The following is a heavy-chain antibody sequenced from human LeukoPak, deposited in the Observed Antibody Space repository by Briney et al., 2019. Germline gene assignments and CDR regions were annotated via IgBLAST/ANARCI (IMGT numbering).Heavy chain of an antibody. J-gene: IGHJ5*01. CDR1: GFTFTNYG. CDR2: ISGSGTDT. Sequence: GGTLRLSCAASGFTFTNYGMSWVRQAPGKGLEWVSSISGSGTDTDYADSVKGRFTISRDNSKNTVNVQMNSLRAGDTAVYYCAKATSPVHSRNWFDSWGQGTLVTVSS. V-gene: IGHV3-23*01. D-gene: IGHD6-13*01. CDR3: AKATSPVHSRNWFDS.